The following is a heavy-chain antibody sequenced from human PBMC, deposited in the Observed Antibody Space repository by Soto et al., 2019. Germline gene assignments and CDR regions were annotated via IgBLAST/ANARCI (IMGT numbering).Heavy chain of an antibody. CDR2: ISSSSSYI. CDR1: GFTFSSYS. Sequence: EVQLVESGGGLVKPGGSLRLSCAASGFTFSSYSMNWVRQAPGKGLEWVSSISSSSSYIYYADSVKGRFTISRDNAKNSRYLQMNSLRAEDTAVYYCARVYDFWSGYYYYWGQGTLVTVSS. D-gene: IGHD3-3*01. J-gene: IGHJ4*02. CDR3: ARVYDFWSGYYYY. V-gene: IGHV3-21*01.